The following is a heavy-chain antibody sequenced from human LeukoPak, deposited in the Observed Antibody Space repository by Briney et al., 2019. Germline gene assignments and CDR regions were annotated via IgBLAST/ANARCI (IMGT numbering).Heavy chain of an antibody. CDR3: ARGQSYYFDY. J-gene: IGHJ4*02. CDR1: GGSISSGGYY. CDR2: IYYSGST. Sequence: SETLSLTCAVSGGSISSGGYYWSWIRQHPGKGLEWIGYIYYSGSTYYNPSLKSRVTISVDTSKNQFSLNLSSVTAADTAVYYCARGQSYYFDYWGQGTLVTVSS. V-gene: IGHV4-31*11.